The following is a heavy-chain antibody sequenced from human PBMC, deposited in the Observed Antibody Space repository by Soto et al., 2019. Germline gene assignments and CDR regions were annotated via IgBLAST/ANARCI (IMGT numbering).Heavy chain of an antibody. CDR3: SRDRSWRTGYYSGIDV. D-gene: IGHD1-1*01. CDR2: MWYDRSHT. Sequence: QAHLVESGGGVVQPGGSLRLSCAASGFTFSSYAMHWVRQAPGKGLEWVALMWYDRSHTYYAESVKGRFNISRDESKNILFLLMSGLRAADTAVYYCSRDRSWRTGYYSGIDVWGQGTTVTVS. J-gene: IGHJ6*02. CDR1: GFTFSSYA. V-gene: IGHV3-33*01.